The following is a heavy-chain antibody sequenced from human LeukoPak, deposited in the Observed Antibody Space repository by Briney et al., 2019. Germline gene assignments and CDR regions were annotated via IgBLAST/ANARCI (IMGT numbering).Heavy chain of an antibody. J-gene: IGHJ4*02. Sequence: GAPLRLSCAASGFAFSNAWMSWVRQAPGKGLEWVGRIKSKTDGGTTDYAAPVKGRFTISRDDSKNTLYLQMNSLKTEDTAVYYCTTDPFEIFGYWGQGTLVTVSS. CDR3: TTDPFEIFGY. V-gene: IGHV3-15*01. CDR2: IKSKTDGGTT. D-gene: IGHD3-9*01. CDR1: GFAFSNAW.